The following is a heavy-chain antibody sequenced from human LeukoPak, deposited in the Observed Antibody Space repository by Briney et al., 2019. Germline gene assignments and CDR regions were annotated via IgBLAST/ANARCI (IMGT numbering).Heavy chain of an antibody. CDR2: MNPNSGNT. D-gene: IGHD2-15*01. J-gene: IGHJ4*02. Sequence: ASVKVSCKASGYTFTSYDINWVRQATGQGLEWMGWMNPNSGNTGYAQKFQGRVTMTRNTSISTAYMELSSLRSEDTAVYYCARGRQYCSGGSCYFFDYWGQGTLVTVSS. CDR1: GYTFTSYD. CDR3: ARGRQYCSGGSCYFFDY. V-gene: IGHV1-8*01.